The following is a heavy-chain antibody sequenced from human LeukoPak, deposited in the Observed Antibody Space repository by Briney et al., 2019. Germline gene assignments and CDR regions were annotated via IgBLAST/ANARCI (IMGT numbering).Heavy chain of an antibody. CDR3: ARTRHGGYSYGYTPIDY. J-gene: IGHJ4*02. CDR1: GGSFSGYY. CDR2: INHSGST. V-gene: IGHV4-34*01. Sequence: SETLSLTCAVYGGSFSGYYWSWIRQPPGKGLEWIGEINHSGSTNYNPSLKSRVTISVDTSKNQFSLKLSSVTAADTAVYYCARTRHGGYSYGYTPIDYWGQGTLVTVSS. D-gene: IGHD5-18*01.